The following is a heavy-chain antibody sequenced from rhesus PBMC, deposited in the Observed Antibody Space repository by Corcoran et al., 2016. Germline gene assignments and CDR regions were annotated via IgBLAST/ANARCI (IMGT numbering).Heavy chain of an antibody. Sequence: QEQLVQSGAEVKKPGASVKVSCKALGYIFTSYVNSWLLQASGQGFEWMGEIHPGYDRTNYAKKDQGRITITAEMSTSTVYMELSSLRSEDMAVYYCAADFYEDDYGYDYWGQGVLVTVSS. CDR1: GYIFTSYV. CDR3: AADFYEDDYGYDY. D-gene: IGHD3-9*01. V-gene: IGHV1-70*01. J-gene: IGHJ4*01. CDR2: IHPGYDRT.